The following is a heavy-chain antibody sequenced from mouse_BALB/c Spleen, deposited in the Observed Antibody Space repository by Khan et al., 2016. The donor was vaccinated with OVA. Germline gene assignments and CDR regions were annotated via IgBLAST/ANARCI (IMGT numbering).Heavy chain of an antibody. V-gene: IGHV1-63*02. D-gene: IGHD1-1*02. J-gene: IGHJ4*01. CDR3: ARPFYRGSRYDTMDA. CDR1: GYTFTNYW. CDR2: IYPGSGNT. Sequence: QVQLQQSGAELVRPGTSVKMSCKAAGYTFTNYWIGWVKQRPGHGLEWIGDIYPGSGNTNYNEKFRGKATLTADTSSSTAYMQLNSLTSEDSAICYCARPFYRGSRYDTMDAWGQGTSVTVSS.